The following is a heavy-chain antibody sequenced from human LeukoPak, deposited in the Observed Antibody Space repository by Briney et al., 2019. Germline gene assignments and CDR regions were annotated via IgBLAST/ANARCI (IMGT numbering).Heavy chain of an antibody. CDR3: ARAPLYYDFLTGKTSDY. CDR2: IYSGGST. D-gene: IGHD3-9*01. V-gene: IGHV3-66*01. CDR1: GFTVSSNY. Sequence: GGSLRLSCAASGFTVSSNYMSWVRQAPGKGLEWVSVIYSGGSTYYADSVKGRFTISRDNSKNTLYLQMNSLRAEDTAVYYCARAPLYYDFLTGKTSDYWGQGTLVTVSS. J-gene: IGHJ4*02.